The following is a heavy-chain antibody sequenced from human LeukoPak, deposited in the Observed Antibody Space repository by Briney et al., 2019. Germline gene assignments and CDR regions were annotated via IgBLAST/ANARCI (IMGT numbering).Heavy chain of an antibody. CDR3: ARGRGRTMIRGVNDY. V-gene: IGHV1-18*01. CDR1: GYTFTSYG. CDR2: IITDSGNT. D-gene: IGHD3-10*01. Sequence: GASVKVSCKASGYTFTSYGISWVRQAPGQGLEWMGWIITDSGNTNYAQQFQGRVTLTTDTSTSTVYMDLRSLRSDDTAVYYCARGRGRTMIRGVNDYWGQGTQVTVSS. J-gene: IGHJ4*02.